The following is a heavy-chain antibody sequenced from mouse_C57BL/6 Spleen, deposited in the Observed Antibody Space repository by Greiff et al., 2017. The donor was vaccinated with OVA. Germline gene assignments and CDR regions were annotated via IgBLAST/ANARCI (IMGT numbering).Heavy chain of an antibody. CDR2: ISSGSSTI. Sequence: EVQLVESGGGLVKPGGSLKLSCAASGFTFSDYGMPWFRQAPEKGLEWVSYISSGSSTIYYADTVKGRFTISRDNAKNTLFLQMTSLRSEDTAMYYCARQATVVAFDYWGQGTTLTVSS. D-gene: IGHD1-1*01. CDR3: ARQATVVAFDY. V-gene: IGHV5-17*01. J-gene: IGHJ2*01. CDR1: GFTFSDYG.